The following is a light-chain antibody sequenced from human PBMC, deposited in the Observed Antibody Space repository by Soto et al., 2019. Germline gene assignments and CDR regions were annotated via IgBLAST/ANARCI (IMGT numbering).Light chain of an antibody. CDR3: SSHTSYSTRV. CDR2: EVS. CDR1: SSDVGGYNY. J-gene: IGLJ1*01. Sequence: QSALAQPASVSGSPGQSIAISCTGTSSDVGGYNYVSWYQQHPGKAPKLMIHEVSNRPSGISDRFSGSKSGNTASLTISGLQADDEADYYCSSHTSYSTRVFGTGTRSPP. V-gene: IGLV2-14*01.